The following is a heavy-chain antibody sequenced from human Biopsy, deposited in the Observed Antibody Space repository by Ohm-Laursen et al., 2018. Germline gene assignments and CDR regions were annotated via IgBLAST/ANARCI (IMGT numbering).Heavy chain of an antibody. CDR1: GDSVTSDNYF. Sequence: GTLSLTCTVSGDSVTSDNYFWAWIRQPPGKGLEWIGSKHYRGGSYSNPSLRSRAAMSVDTAKNQISLTLASVTAADTAVYFCARHVVLTKPRRAFDIWGQGTVVTVSS. CDR2: KHYRGGS. D-gene: IGHD2-21*02. J-gene: IGHJ3*02. CDR3: ARHVVLTKPRRAFDI. V-gene: IGHV4-39*01.